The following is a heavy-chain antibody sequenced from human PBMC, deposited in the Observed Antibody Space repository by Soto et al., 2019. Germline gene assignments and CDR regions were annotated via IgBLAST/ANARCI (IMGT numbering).Heavy chain of an antibody. CDR3: AKSGGYSSGWYYFDY. CDR2: IYISWST. V-gene: IGHV4-4*07. CDR1: GGSISSYY. Sequence: SASRSFTWTVSGGSISSYYWSWIRKPAGKGLEWIGRIYISWSTNYTPPLKSRVTMSVDTSKKQFSLKLSSVTAADTAVYYCAKSGGYSSGWYYFDYWGQGTLVTVSS. D-gene: IGHD6-19*01. J-gene: IGHJ4*02.